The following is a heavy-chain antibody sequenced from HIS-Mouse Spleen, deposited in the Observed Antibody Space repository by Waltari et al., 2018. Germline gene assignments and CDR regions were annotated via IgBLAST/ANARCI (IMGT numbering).Heavy chain of an antibody. CDR2: INPNSGGT. CDR1: GYTFTGYY. D-gene: IGHD3-9*01. Sequence: QVQLVQSGAEVKKPGASVKVSCKASGYTFTGYYVPWVGQAPGQGLEWMGWINPNSGGTNYAQKFQGRVTMTRDTSISTAYMELSRLRSDDTAVYYCARDSRYFDWLSQDYWGQGTLVTVSS. CDR3: ARDSRYFDWLSQDY. J-gene: IGHJ4*02. V-gene: IGHV1-2*02.